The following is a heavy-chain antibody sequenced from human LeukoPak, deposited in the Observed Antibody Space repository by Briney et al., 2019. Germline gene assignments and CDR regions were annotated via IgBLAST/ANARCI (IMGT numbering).Heavy chain of an antibody. CDR3: ARGIDTAMVTWEKDYYDSSGYHYFDY. V-gene: IGHV3-53*01. Sequence: GGSLRLSCAASGFTVSSNYMSWVRQAPGKGLEWVSVIYSGGSTYYADSVKGRFTISRGNSKNTLYLQMNSLRAEDTAVYYCARGIDTAMVTWEKDYYDSSGYHYFDYWGQGTLVTVSS. CDR2: IYSGGST. CDR1: GFTVSSNY. D-gene: IGHD3-22*01. J-gene: IGHJ4*02.